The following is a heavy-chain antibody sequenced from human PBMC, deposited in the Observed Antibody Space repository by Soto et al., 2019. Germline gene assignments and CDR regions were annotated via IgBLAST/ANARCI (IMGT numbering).Heavy chain of an antibody. V-gene: IGHV4-34*01. J-gene: IGHJ4*02. CDR1: GGSFSGYY. Sequence: PSETLSLTCAVYGGSFSGYYWSWIRQPPGKGLEWIGEINHSGSTNYNPSLKSRVTISVDTSKNQFSLKLSSVTAADTAVYYCARRSSRAGWWYLWFDYWGQGTLVTVSS. CDR3: ARRSSRAGWWYLWFDY. CDR2: INHSGST. D-gene: IGHD2-15*01.